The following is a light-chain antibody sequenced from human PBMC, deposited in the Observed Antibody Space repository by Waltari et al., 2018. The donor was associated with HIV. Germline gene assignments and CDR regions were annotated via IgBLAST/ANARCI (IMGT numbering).Light chain of an antibody. CDR2: WAA. V-gene: IGKV4-1*01. CDR1: QSVLYSSNNKNY. J-gene: IGKJ2*01. Sequence: DIVMTQSPDSLAVSLGERATINCKSSQSVLYSSNNKNYLAWYQQKPGPPPKLLIYWAATRESGVPDRFSGSGDGTDFTLTISSLQAEDVAVYDCQQYYSTHMYTFGQGTKLEIK. CDR3: QQYYSTHMYT.